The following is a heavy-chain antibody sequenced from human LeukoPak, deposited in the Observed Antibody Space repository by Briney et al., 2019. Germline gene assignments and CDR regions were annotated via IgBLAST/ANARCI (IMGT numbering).Heavy chain of an antibody. CDR1: GFIFSNNY. D-gene: IGHD2-21*02. Sequence: GGSLRLSCAASGFIFSNNYMSWVRQAPGRGLEWLATIWPDGSEKRYVDSLRGRVTISRDNVERSLYLQMNSLRAEDTAVYYCAKLKGQVTTWDSWGPGIRVTVSS. V-gene: IGHV3-7*03. CDR2: IWPDGSEK. CDR3: AKLKGQVTTWDS. J-gene: IGHJ5*01.